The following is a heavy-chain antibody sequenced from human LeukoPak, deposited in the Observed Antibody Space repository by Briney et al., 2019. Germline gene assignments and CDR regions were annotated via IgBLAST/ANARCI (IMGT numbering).Heavy chain of an antibody. Sequence: SETLSLTCTVSGGSISSYYWSWVRQPAGKGLEWIGRIYTSGSTNYNPSLKSRVTMSVDTSKNQFSLRLSSVTAADTAVYYCARGTIAVAGPDYWGQGTLVTVSS. D-gene: IGHD6-19*01. CDR1: GGSISSYY. J-gene: IGHJ4*02. CDR2: IYTSGST. V-gene: IGHV4-4*07. CDR3: ARGTIAVAGPDY.